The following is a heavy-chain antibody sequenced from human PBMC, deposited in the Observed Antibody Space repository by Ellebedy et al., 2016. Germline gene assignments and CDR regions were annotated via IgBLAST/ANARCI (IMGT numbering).Heavy chain of an antibody. CDR1: GYTFTSYD. J-gene: IGHJ3*02. V-gene: IGHV1-8*01. CDR2: MNPNSGNT. Sequence: ASVKVSCKASGYTFTSYDINWVRQATGQGLEWMGWMNPNSGNTGYAQKFQGRVTMTRNTSISTAYMELSSLRSEDTAVYYCARDTGAPGPDADAFDIWGQGTMVTVSS. CDR3: ARDTGAPGPDADAFDI. D-gene: IGHD1-1*01.